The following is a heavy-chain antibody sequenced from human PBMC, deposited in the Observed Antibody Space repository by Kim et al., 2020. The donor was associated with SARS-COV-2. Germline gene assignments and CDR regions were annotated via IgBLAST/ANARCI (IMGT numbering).Heavy chain of an antibody. J-gene: IGHJ6*02. CDR2: ISDSGSYT. Sequence: GGSLRLSCAASGFTFSNSAMNWVRQAPGKGLEWVSMISDSGSYTYYADSVEGRFSISRDNSKNVLFLQLNSLRAEDTAVYYCAKGTGAVTTSYYYCGMDGWGQGTTVTVSS. V-gene: IGHV3-23*01. CDR1: GFTFSNSA. D-gene: IGHD4-17*01. CDR3: AKGTGAVTTSYYYCGMDG.